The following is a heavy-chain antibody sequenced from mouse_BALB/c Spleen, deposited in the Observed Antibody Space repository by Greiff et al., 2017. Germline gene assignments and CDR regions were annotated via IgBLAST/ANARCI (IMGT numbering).Heavy chain of an antibody. V-gene: IGHV1S81*02. J-gene: IGHJ1*01. CDR1: GYTFTSYY. D-gene: IGHD2-4*01. Sequence: VQLQQSGAELVKPGASVKLSCKASGYTFTSYYMYWVKQRPGQGLEWIGEINPSNGGTNFNEKFKSKATLTVDKSSSTAYMQLSSLTSEDSAVYYCTRRVYYDYEDWYFDVWGAGTTVTVSS. CDR3: TRRVYYDYEDWYFDV. CDR2: INPSNGGT.